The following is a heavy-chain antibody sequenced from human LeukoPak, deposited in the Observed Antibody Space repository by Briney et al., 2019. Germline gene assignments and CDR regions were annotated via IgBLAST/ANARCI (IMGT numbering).Heavy chain of an antibody. D-gene: IGHD5-12*01. J-gene: IGHJ5*02. V-gene: IGHV4-59*01. CDR3: ARSGRPTSWFDP. CDR2: IYYKGNT. CDR1: SVSISTYY. Sequence: SEALSLTCTVSSVSISTYYWSWIRQPPGKGLEWIGYIYYKGNTNYNPSLRSRVTISFDTPKNQFSLKLSSVTAADTAVYYCARSGRPTSWFDPWGQGTLVTVSS.